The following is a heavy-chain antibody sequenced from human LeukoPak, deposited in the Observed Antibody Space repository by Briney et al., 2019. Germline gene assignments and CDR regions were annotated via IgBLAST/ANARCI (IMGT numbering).Heavy chain of an antibody. V-gene: IGHV4-34*01. J-gene: IGHJ4*02. D-gene: IGHD3-22*01. CDR1: GGSFSGYF. CDR3: ARDQVDYDIPDHFDY. Sequence: SETLSLTCAVYGGSFSGYFWSWIRQPPGKGLERIGEIDHSGSANYNPSLKSRVTISVDTSKNHFSLTLISVTAADTAVYYCARDQVDYDIPDHFDYWGKGTLVTVSS. CDR2: IDHSGSA.